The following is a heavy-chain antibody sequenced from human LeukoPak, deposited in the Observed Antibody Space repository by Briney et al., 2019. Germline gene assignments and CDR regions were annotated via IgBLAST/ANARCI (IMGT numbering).Heavy chain of an antibody. J-gene: IGHJ3*02. D-gene: IGHD6-19*01. CDR2: IIPIFGTA. CDR3: ARGARYSSGWYGAFDI. CDR1: GGTFSSYA. V-gene: IGHV1-69*01. Sequence: GSSVKVSCKASGGTFSSYAISWVRQAPGQGLEWMGGIIPIFGTANYAQKFQGRVTITADESTSIAYMELSSLRSEDTAVYYCARGARYSSGWYGAFDIWGQGTMVAVSS.